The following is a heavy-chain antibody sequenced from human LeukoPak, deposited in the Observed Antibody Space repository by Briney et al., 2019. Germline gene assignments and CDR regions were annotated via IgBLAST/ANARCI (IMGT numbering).Heavy chain of an antibody. J-gene: IGHJ4*02. V-gene: IGHV3-21*01. CDR3: ARGVLTGDPDY. D-gene: IGHD7-27*01. CDR1: GFTFSSYS. Sequence: GGSLRLSCAASGFTFSSYSMNWVRQAPGKGLEWVSSISSSSSYIYYPDSVKGRFTISRDNAKNSLYLQMNSLRAEDTAVYYCARGVLTGDPDYWGQGTLVTVSS. CDR2: ISSSSSYI.